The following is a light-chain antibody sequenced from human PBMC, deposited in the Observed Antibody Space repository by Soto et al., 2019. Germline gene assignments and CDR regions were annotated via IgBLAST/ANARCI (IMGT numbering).Light chain of an antibody. CDR3: AAWDARLSAWV. V-gene: IGLV1-47*01. Sequence: QSVLTQSPSASGTPGQRVTISCSGSSSNIGRDYVYWYQQLPGTAPKLLIYITDQRPAGVPDRFSASKSGTSASLAISGLRSEDEADYWCAAWDARLSAWVFGGGTKLTVL. CDR2: ITD. J-gene: IGLJ3*02. CDR1: SSNIGRDY.